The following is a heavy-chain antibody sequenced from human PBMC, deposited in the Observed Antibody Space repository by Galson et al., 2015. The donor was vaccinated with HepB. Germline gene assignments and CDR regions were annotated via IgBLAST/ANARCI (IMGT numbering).Heavy chain of an antibody. CDR1: GFSLSTRGMC. J-gene: IGHJ3*02. D-gene: IGHD3-22*01. Sequence: PALVKPTQTLTLTCTFSGFSLSTRGMCVSWIRQPPGKALEWLARIDWDDDKYYSTSLKTRLTISKDTSQKQVVLTMTNMDPVDTATYYCARIRAYASDSSGPQGGDAFDIWGQGTMVTVSA. V-gene: IGHV2-70*11. CDR2: IDWDDDK. CDR3: ARIRAYASDSSGPQGGDAFDI.